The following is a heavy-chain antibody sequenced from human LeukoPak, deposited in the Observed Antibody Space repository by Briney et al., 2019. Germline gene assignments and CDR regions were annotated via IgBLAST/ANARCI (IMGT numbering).Heavy chain of an antibody. Sequence: SETLSLTCTVSGGSISSYYWSWVRQPPGKGLEWIGYIYYSGSTDSNPSLKSRVTISVDTSKNQFSLKLRSVTAADTAVYYCARRPRNDILTGTPFDYWGQGILVTVSS. CDR2: IYYSGST. D-gene: IGHD3-9*01. V-gene: IGHV4-59*01. CDR1: GGSISSYY. J-gene: IGHJ4*02. CDR3: ARRPRNDILTGTPFDY.